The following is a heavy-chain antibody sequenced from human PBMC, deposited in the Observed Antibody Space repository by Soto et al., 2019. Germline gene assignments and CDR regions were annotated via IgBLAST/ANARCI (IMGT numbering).Heavy chain of an antibody. D-gene: IGHD5-12*01. Sequence: GGSLRLSCAASGFTFSSYAMHWVRQAPGKGLEWVAVISYDGSNKYYADSVKGRFTISRDNSKNTLYLQMNSPRAEDTAVYYCARGRGRDGYNFLDYWGQGTLVTVSS. CDR1: GFTFSSYA. J-gene: IGHJ4*02. CDR2: ISYDGSNK. V-gene: IGHV3-30-3*01. CDR3: ARGRGRDGYNFLDY.